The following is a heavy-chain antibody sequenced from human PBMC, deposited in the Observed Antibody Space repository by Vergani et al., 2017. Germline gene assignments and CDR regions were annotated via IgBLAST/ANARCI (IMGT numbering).Heavy chain of an antibody. Sequence: QVQLVESGGGVVQPGGSLRLSCIASGFSFRNYGIHWVRQAPGKGLEWVAFIWYDGTNKYSADSVKGRFTMSSDNSKNTVYLQMNSLRAEDTAVYYCARDSMVRGVMVYWGQGTLVTVSS. J-gene: IGHJ4*02. V-gene: IGHV3-33*01. CDR3: ARDSMVRGVMVY. CDR2: IWYDGTNK. CDR1: GFSFRNYG. D-gene: IGHD3-10*01.